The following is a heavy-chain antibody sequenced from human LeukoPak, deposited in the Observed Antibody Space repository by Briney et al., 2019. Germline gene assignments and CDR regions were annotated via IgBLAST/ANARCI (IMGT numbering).Heavy chain of an antibody. V-gene: IGHV3-21*01. CDR3: ARDIGAGDSGYDG. Sequence: GGSLRLSCAASGFTFSNYRMNWVRQAPGKGLEWVSSISSSSIYIYYTDSLKGRFTISRDNAKNSLYLQMNSLRAEDTAVYYCARDIGAGDSGYDGWGQGTLVTVSS. J-gene: IGHJ4*02. D-gene: IGHD5-12*01. CDR1: GFTFSNYR. CDR2: ISSSSIYI.